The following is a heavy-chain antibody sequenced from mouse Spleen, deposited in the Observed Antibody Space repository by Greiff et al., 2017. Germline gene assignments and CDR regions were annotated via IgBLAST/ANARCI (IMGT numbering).Heavy chain of an antibody. V-gene: IGHV5-9-3*01. J-gene: IGHJ2*01. Sequence: EVQLVESGGGLVKRGGSLKLSCAASGFTFSSYAMSWVRQTPEKRLEWVATISSGGGNTYYPDSVKGRFTISRDNAKNTLYLQMSSLKSEDTAMYYCARQIYYYGSRYFDYWGQGTTLTVSS. D-gene: IGHD1-1*01. CDR1: GFTFSSYA. CDR2: ISSGGGNT. CDR3: ARQIYYYGSRYFDY.